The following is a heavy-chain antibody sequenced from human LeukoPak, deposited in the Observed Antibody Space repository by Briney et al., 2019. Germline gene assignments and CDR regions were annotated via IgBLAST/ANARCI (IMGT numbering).Heavy chain of an antibody. CDR1: GSPFSVFS. Sequence: GGSLRLSCATSGSPFSVFSMNWVRQAPGKGLEWVSSISGNSQYIVYADSLRGRFTISRDNAGSSLYLQINSLRAEDTAVYYCATHGDSSGYYSDSWGQGTLVTVSS. CDR2: ISGNSQYI. CDR3: ATHGDSSGYYSDS. J-gene: IGHJ4*02. V-gene: IGHV3-21*01. D-gene: IGHD3-22*01.